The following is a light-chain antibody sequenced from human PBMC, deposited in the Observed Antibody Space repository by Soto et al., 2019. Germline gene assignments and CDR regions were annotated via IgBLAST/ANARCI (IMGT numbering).Light chain of an antibody. J-gene: IGKJ5*01. V-gene: IGKV3-20*01. CDR1: QSINSY. Sequence: EIVLPQSPATLSESPVETPLVXRLASQSINSYLAWYQQKPGQAPRLLIYGASSRAIGIPDRFSGSGSGTDFTLTISRLEPEDFAVYYCQQYGSSPPITFGQGTRLEIK. CDR2: GAS. CDR3: QQYGSSPPIT.